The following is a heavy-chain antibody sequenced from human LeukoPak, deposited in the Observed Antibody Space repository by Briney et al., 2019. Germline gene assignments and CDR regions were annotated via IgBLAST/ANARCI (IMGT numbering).Heavy chain of an antibody. CDR1: GFTFDDYG. J-gene: IGHJ2*01. CDR2: INWNGDST. V-gene: IGHV3-20*04. D-gene: IGHD6-25*01. CDR3: ARDFSSPATPWYFDF. Sequence: GGSPRLSCAASGFTFDDYGMSWVRQAPGKGLEWVSNINWNGDSTGYADSMKGRFTISRDNAKNSLYLQMNSLGAEDTAIYYCARDFSSPATPWYFDFWGRGTLVTVSS.